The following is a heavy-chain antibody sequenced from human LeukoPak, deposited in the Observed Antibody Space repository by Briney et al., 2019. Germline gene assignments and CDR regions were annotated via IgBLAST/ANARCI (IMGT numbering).Heavy chain of an antibody. CDR3: ARVPAAAGIDDAFDI. V-gene: IGHV1-46*01. CDR2: INPSGGST. D-gene: IGHD6-13*01. J-gene: IGHJ3*02. Sequence: ASVKVSCKASGYTFTSYYMHWVRQAPGQGLEWMGIINPSGGSTSYAQKFQGRVTMTRDTSTSTVYMELCSLRSEDTAVYYCARVPAAAGIDDAFDIWGQGTMVTVSS. CDR1: GYTFTSYY.